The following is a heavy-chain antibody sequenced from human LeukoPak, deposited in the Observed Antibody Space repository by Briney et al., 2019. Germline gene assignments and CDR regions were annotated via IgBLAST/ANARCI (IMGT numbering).Heavy chain of an antibody. CDR3: ARERLFSSSWYSTDDY. V-gene: IGHV4-39*02. D-gene: IGHD6-13*01. CDR2: IYHGGST. Sequence: PSETLSLTCTVSGGSINSSNHYWGWIRQPPGKGLEWIVSIYHGGSTYYNPSPKSRVTISVDTSKSHFSLKLSSVTAADTAVYYCARERLFSSSWYSTDDYWGQGTLVTVSS. J-gene: IGHJ4*02. CDR1: GGSINSSNHY.